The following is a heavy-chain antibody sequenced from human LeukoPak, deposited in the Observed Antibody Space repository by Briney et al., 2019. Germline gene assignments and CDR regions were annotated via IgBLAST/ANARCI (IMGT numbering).Heavy chain of an antibody. CDR1: GFTFSTYS. Sequence: TGGSLRLSCAASGFTFSTYSMNWVRQAPGKGLEWVSSISSSGSYIYYADSVKGRFTISRDNARNSLFLQMNSLRAGDTAVYYCAREVLGGSPPYYFDSWGRGTLVTVSS. CDR2: ISSSGSYI. D-gene: IGHD2-15*01. J-gene: IGHJ4*02. V-gene: IGHV3-21*01. CDR3: AREVLGGSPPYYFDS.